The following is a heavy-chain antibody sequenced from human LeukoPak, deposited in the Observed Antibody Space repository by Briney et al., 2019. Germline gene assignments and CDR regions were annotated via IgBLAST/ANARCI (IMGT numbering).Heavy chain of an antibody. CDR3: ARDGGIAVAGYYYYGMDV. J-gene: IGHJ6*02. V-gene: IGHV3-69-1*01. CDR1: GFTFSNYA. Sequence: PGGSLRLSCAASGFTFSNYAVMWVRQAPGKGLEWVSYISSSSTIYYADSVKGRFTISRDNAKNSLYLQMNSLRAEDTAVYYCARDGGIAVAGYYYYGMDVWGQGTTVTVS. CDR2: ISSSSTI. D-gene: IGHD6-19*01.